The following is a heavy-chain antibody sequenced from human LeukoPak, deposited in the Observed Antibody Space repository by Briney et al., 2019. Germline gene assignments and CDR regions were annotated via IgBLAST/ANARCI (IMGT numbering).Heavy chain of an antibody. CDR1: GFTFSSYG. V-gene: IGHV3-30*02. CDR2: IRYDGSNK. J-gene: IGHJ4*02. Sequence: GGSLRLSCAASGFTFSSYGMHWVRQAPGKGLEWVAFIRYDGSNKYYADSVKGRFTISRDNSKNTLYLQMNSLRAEDTAVYYCAKEPEYYYGSGSHSYTSDWGQGTLVTVSS. D-gene: IGHD3-10*01. CDR3: AKEPEYYYGSGSHSYTSD.